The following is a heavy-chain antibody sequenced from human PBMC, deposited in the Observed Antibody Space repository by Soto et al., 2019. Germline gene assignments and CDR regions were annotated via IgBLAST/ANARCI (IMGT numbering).Heavy chain of an antibody. CDR2: LWNDGIKK. V-gene: IGHV3-33*01. Sequence: QVHLVESGGGVVQPGTSLRLSCAASGFTFSDHAMYWVSQAQGKGIEWVAVLWNDGIKKFYEESVKGRLTISRDNSKNILYLQINALIVEYMGVYYCARDTERWIPLRGGVYGMDVWGQVTTVTVSS. D-gene: IGHD3-16*01. CDR3: ARDTERWIPLRGGVYGMDV. J-gene: IGHJ6*02. CDR1: GFTFSDHA.